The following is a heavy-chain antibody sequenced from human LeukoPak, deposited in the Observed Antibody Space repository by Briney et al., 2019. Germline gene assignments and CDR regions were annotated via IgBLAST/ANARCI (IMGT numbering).Heavy chain of an antibody. D-gene: IGHD3-3*01. J-gene: IGHJ2*01. CDR1: GFTFSSYA. V-gene: IGHV3-64D*09. Sequence: GRSLRLSCSASGFTFSSYAMHWVRQAPGKGLEYVSAISSNGGSTYYADSVKGRFTISRDNSKNTLYLQMSSLRAEDTAVYYCVKGLRFLEWVNWYFDLWGRGTLVTVSS. CDR3: VKGLRFLEWVNWYFDL. CDR2: ISSNGGST.